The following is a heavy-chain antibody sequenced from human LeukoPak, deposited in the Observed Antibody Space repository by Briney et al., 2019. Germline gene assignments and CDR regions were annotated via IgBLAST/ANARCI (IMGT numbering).Heavy chain of an antibody. CDR3: ARVDTMIVVSYYMDV. CDR1: GFTFSSYW. CDR2: IKQDGSEK. J-gene: IGHJ6*03. Sequence: GSLRLSCAASGFTFSSYWMSWVRQAPGKGLEWVANIKQDGSEKYYVDSVKGRFTISRDNAKHSLYLQMNSLRAEDTAVYYCARVDTMIVVSYYMDVWGKGTTVTVSS. D-gene: IGHD3-22*01. V-gene: IGHV3-7*01.